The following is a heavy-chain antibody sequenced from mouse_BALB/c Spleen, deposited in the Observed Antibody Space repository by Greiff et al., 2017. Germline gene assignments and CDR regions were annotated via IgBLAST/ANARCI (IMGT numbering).Heavy chain of an antibody. D-gene: IGHD2-14*01. J-gene: IGHJ4*01. CDR3: VREGRYDGAMDY. V-gene: IGHV10-3*03. CDR2: IRSKSNNYAT. Sequence: EVKLVESGGGLVQPKGSLKLSCAASGFTFNTYAMHWVCQAPGKGLEWVARIRSKSNNYATYYADSVKDRFTISRDDSQSMLYLQMNNLKTEDTAMYYCVREGRYDGAMDYWGQGTSVTVSS. CDR1: GFTFNTYA.